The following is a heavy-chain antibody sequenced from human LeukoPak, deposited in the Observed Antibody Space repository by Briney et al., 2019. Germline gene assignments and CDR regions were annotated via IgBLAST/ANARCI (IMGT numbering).Heavy chain of an antibody. CDR2: IYHSGST. J-gene: IGHJ4*02. Sequence: SQTLSLTCAVSGGSNSSGGYSWSWIRQPPGKGLEWIGYIYHSGSTYYNPSLESRVTISVDRSKNQFSLKLSSVTAADTAVYYCARGDDILTGYYGSFDYWGQGTLVTVSS. V-gene: IGHV4-30-2*01. CDR1: GGSNSSGGYS. D-gene: IGHD3-9*01. CDR3: ARGDDILTGYYGSFDY.